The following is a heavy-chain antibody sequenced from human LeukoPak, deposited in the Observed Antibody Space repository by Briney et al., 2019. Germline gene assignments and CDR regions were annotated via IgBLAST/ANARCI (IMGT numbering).Heavy chain of an antibody. Sequence: ASVMEFCKTSGYTFFSYSFTWVRQAPGQGLEWMGWISPYKGNTNYAQKFQGRVTLTTDSSTSTAYMELTGLRSDDTAVFYCARALYLGSPSERCWGQGPLLTVS. CDR3: ARALYLGSPSERC. J-gene: IGHJ1*01. CDR2: ISPYKGNT. D-gene: IGHD1-26*01. V-gene: IGHV1-18*01. CDR1: GYTFFSYS.